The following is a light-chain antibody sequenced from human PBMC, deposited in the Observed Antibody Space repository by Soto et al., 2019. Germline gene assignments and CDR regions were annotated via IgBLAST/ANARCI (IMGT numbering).Light chain of an antibody. CDR3: CSYAGSHYV. CDR2: EGS. V-gene: IGLV2-23*01. Sequence: QSALTQPASVSGSPGQSITLSCTGTSSDVGSYNLVSWYQQHPGKAPKLMIYEGSKRPSGVSNRFSGSKSGNTASLTISGLQAEDEADYYCCSYAGSHYVFGTGTKVTV. CDR1: SSDVGSYNL. J-gene: IGLJ1*01.